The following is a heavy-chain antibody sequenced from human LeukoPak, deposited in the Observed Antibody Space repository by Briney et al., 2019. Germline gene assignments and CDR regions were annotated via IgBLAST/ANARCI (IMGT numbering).Heavy chain of an antibody. CDR2: ISSSSSYI. D-gene: IGHD2-2*01. CDR3: AREATVNIVVVPAPNWFDP. V-gene: IGHV3-21*01. Sequence: GSPRLLWSASGFTLNNLSMNWVRPAPGEGLEWGPSISSSSSYIYYADSVKGRFTISRDNAKNSLYLQMNSLRAEDTAVYYCAREATVNIVVVPAPNWFDPWGQGTLVTVSS. CDR1: GFTLNNLS. J-gene: IGHJ5*02.